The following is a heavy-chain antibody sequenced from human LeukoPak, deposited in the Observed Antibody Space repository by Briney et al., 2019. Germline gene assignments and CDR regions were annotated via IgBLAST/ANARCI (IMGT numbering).Heavy chain of an antibody. Sequence: GGSLRLSCAASGFTVRSNYMSRVRQAPGKALEWVSVIYSGGSTYYADSVKGRFTISRDSSKNTLYLQMNSLRAEDTAVYYCARGTAYTVPFDYWGQGTLVTVSS. J-gene: IGHJ4*02. D-gene: IGHD3-16*01. V-gene: IGHV3-53*01. CDR1: GFTVRSNY. CDR2: IYSGGST. CDR3: ARGTAYTVPFDY.